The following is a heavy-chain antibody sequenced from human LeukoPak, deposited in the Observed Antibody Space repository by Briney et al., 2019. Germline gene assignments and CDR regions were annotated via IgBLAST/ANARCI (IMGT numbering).Heavy chain of an antibody. V-gene: IGHV3-30*18. CDR2: ISYDGSNK. D-gene: IGHD6-19*01. CDR3: AKAGGAAGWYGSDY. Sequence: PGGSLRLSCAASGFTFSSYGMHWVRQAPGKGLEWVAVISYDGSNKYYADSVKGRFTISRDNSKNTLYLQMNSLRAEDTAVYFCAKAGGAAGWYGSDYWGQGTLVTVSS. CDR1: GFTFSSYG. J-gene: IGHJ4*02.